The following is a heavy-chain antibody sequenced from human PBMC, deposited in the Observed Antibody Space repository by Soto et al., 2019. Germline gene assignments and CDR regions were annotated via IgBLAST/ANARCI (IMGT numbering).Heavy chain of an antibody. Sequence: QVQLVQSGAEVKKPGASVKVSCKVSGYTLTELSMHWVRQAPGKGLEWMGGFDPEDGETIYAQKFQGRVTMTEETSTDTAYMELSSLRSEDTVVYYCATDPRPLAAAGYNWFEPCGQGTLVTVSS. D-gene: IGHD6-13*01. CDR2: FDPEDGET. CDR3: ATDPRPLAAAGYNWFEP. CDR1: GYTLTELS. V-gene: IGHV1-24*01. J-gene: IGHJ5*02.